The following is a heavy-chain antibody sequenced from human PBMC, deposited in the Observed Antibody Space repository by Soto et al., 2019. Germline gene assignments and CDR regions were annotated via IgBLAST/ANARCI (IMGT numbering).Heavy chain of an antibody. CDR1: GYTFTSYY. CDR2: INPSGGST. D-gene: IGHD6-13*01. Sequence: ASLKVSCKASGYTFTSYYMHWVRQAPGQGLEWMGIINPSGGSTSYAQKLQGRVTMTRDTSTSTVYMELSSLRSEDTAVYYCARPRIAAAGTILDYYYSYGTDVCGEGTTVTV. V-gene: IGHV1-46*01. J-gene: IGHJ6*02. CDR3: ARPRIAAAGTILDYYYSYGTDV.